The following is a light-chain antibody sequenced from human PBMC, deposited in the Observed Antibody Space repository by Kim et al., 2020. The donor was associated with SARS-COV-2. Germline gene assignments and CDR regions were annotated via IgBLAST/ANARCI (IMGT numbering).Light chain of an antibody. CDR1: TGAVTSGYD. CDR3: LLLYGGIWV. V-gene: IGLV7-43*01. J-gene: IGLJ3*02. CDR2: RIS. Sequence: PGWTVTLTGASSTGAVTSGYDPNWFQQKPGQAPRALIYRISDKYSWTPARFSGSLLGGKAALTLSGVQPEDEAEYYCLLLYGGIWVFGGGTQLTVL.